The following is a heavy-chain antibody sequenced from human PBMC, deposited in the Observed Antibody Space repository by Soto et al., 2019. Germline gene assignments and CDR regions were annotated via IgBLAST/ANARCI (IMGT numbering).Heavy chain of an antibody. J-gene: IGHJ4*02. CDR1: GGSFSGYY. Sequence: QVQLQQWGAGLLKPSETLSLTCAVYGGSFSGYYWTWIRQPPGTGLEWIGEINHSGSTNYHPSLKSRVTISVDTSKNQFSLKLTSVSAADTAVYYCARDKITGLFDYWGQGPRVTVSS. V-gene: IGHV4-34*01. CDR2: INHSGST. CDR3: ARDKITGLFDY. D-gene: IGHD2-8*02.